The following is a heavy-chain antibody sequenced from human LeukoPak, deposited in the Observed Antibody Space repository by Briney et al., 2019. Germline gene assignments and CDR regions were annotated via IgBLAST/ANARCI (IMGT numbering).Heavy chain of an antibody. Sequence: ASVKVSCKASGYRFTSYGISWVRQAPGQGLEWMGIINPSGGSTSYAQKFQGRVTMTRDTSTSTVYMELSSLRSEDTAVYYCARDPFVPGGYYGSGSYYNGYAFDIWGQGTMVTVSS. D-gene: IGHD3-10*01. CDR2: INPSGGST. CDR3: ARDPFVPGGYYGSGSYYNGYAFDI. V-gene: IGHV1-46*01. CDR1: GYRFTSYG. J-gene: IGHJ3*02.